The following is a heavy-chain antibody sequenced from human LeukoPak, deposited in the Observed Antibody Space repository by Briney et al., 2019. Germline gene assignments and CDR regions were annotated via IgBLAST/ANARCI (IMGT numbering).Heavy chain of an antibody. Sequence: GGSLRLSCAASGFTFSSYSMNWVRQAPGKGLEWVSSISSTSSYIYYADSVKGRFTISRDNAKNSLYLQMNSLRAEDTAVYYCARESNSSVTSLDYWGQGTLVTVSS. D-gene: IGHD6-19*01. V-gene: IGHV3-21*01. CDR1: GFTFSSYS. J-gene: IGHJ4*02. CDR2: ISSTSSYI. CDR3: ARESNSSVTSLDY.